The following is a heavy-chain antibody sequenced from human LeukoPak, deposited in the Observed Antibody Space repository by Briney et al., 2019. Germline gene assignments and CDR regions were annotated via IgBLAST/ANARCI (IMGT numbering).Heavy chain of an antibody. Sequence: GGSLRLSCAASGFTFSSYSMNWARQAPGKGLEWVSSISSSSSYIYYADSVKGRFTISRDNAKNSLYLQMNSLRAEDTAVYYCARAPYSSSLNRYGMDVWGQGTTVTVSS. D-gene: IGHD6-13*01. CDR1: GFTFSSYS. J-gene: IGHJ6*02. V-gene: IGHV3-21*01. CDR2: ISSSSSYI. CDR3: ARAPYSSSLNRYGMDV.